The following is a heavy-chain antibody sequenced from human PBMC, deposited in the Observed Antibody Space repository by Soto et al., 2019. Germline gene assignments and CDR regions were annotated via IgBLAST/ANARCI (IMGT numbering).Heavy chain of an antibody. CDR3: TREVVTVTTLGYFDS. D-gene: IGHD4-17*01. CDR1: GGTFNTDS. V-gene: IGHV1-69*01. J-gene: IGHJ4*02. Sequence: VHRVQSGAEVKKPGSSVKVSCKASGGTFNTDSITWLRQAPGRSLEWLGGIIPMFGSPKYAPMFQGRVIIAADESTTTAYMELSSLRSEDTAVYYCTREVVTVTTLGYFDSWVQGTLVTVSS. CDR2: IIPMFGSP.